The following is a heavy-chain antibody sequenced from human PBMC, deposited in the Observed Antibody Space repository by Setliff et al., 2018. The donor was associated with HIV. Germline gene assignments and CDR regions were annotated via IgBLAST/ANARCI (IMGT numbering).Heavy chain of an antibody. D-gene: IGHD3-16*02. CDR2: IYRSGST. CDR1: GGSSSSSSFY. V-gene: IGHV4-39*01. CDR3: ARHKDSDYVWGSYRPDGFDI. J-gene: IGHJ3*02. Sequence: SETLSLTCTVSGGSSSSSSFYWGWIRQPPGKGLEWIGNIYRSGSTYYNPSLGSRVTISVDTSKNQFYLNLNSVTDADTALYYCARHKDSDYVWGSYRPDGFDIWGQGTTGTVSS.